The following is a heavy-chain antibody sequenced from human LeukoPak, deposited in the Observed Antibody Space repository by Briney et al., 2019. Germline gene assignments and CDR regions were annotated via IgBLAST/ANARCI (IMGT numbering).Heavy chain of an antibody. J-gene: IGHJ4*02. V-gene: IGHV4-34*01. CDR3: ARHSPVTTVTFTPPFDY. CDR1: GGSFSGYY. CDR2: INHSGST. D-gene: IGHD4-17*01. Sequence: SETLSLTCAVYGGSFSGYYWSWIRQPPGKGLEWIGEINHSGSTNYNPSLKSRVTISVDTSKNQFSLKLSSVTAADTAVYYCARHSPVTTVTFTPPFDYWGLGTLVTVSP.